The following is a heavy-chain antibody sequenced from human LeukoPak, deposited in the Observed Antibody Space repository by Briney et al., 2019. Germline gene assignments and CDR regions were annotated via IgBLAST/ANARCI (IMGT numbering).Heavy chain of an antibody. CDR3: ARGPRQQLDPNWFDP. J-gene: IGHJ5*02. CDR1: GYSISSGYS. D-gene: IGHD6-13*01. Sequence: SETLSLACTVSGYSISSGYSWGWIRQPPGKGLEWIGSIYHSGITYYNPSLKSRVTISVDTSKNQFSLKETSVTAADTAVYYCARGPRQQLDPNWFDPWGQGTLVTVSS. V-gene: IGHV4-38-2*02. CDR2: IYHSGIT.